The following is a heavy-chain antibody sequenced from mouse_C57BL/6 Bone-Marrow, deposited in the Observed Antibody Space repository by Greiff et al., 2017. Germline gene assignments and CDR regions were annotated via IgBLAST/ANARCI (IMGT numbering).Heavy chain of an antibody. J-gene: IGHJ2*01. CDR1: GYTFTSYW. CDR3: ARIDGKGY. D-gene: IGHD1-1*01. CDR2: IDPSDSYT. V-gene: IGHV1-59*01. Sequence: LQPGAELVRPGTSVKLSCKASGYTFTSYWMHWVKQRPGQGLEWIGVIDPSDSYTNYNQKFKGKATLTVDTSSSTAYMQLSSLTSEDSAVYYCARIDGKGYWGQGTTLTVSS.